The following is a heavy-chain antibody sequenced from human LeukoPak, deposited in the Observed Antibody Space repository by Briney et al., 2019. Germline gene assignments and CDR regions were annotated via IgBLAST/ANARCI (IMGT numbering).Heavy chain of an antibody. CDR3: TTDPTYYYDSSGYSVDY. D-gene: IGHD3-22*01. J-gene: IGHJ4*02. V-gene: IGHV3-15*01. Sequence: TAGGSLRLSCTASGFTFSNAWMSWVRQAPGKGLEWVGRIKSKTDGGTTDYAAPVKGRFTISRDDSKNTLYLQMNSLKTEDTAVYYCTTDPTYYYDSSGYSVDYWGQGTLVTVSS. CDR1: GFTFSNAW. CDR2: IKSKTDGGTT.